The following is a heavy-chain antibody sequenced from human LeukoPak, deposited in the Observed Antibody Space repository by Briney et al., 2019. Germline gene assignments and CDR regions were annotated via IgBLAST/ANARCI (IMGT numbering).Heavy chain of an antibody. Sequence: GGSLRLSCAASGFTFSSYGMSWVRQAPGKGLEWVSAISGSGGSTYYADSVKGRFTISRDNSKNTLYLQMNSLRAKDTAVYYCAKAPGYSSGWYVQNWGQGTLVTVSS. J-gene: IGHJ1*01. CDR3: AKAPGYSSGWYVQN. V-gene: IGHV3-23*01. CDR2: ISGSGGST. D-gene: IGHD6-19*01. CDR1: GFTFSSYG.